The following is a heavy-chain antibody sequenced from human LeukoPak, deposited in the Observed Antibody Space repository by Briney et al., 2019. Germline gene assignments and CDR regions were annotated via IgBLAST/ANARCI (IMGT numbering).Heavy chain of an antibody. Sequence: GGSLRLSCAGSGLTFTTYVMHWVRRAPGKGLDWVSRITRDGTGTDYADSVKGRFTISRDIASNTLYLQMNSLRADDTAVYYCARAMGYGAGSYGFDIWGQGTTVTVSS. J-gene: IGHJ3*02. CDR2: ITRDGTGT. CDR3: ARAMGYGAGSYGFDI. D-gene: IGHD3-10*01. V-gene: IGHV3-74*01. CDR1: GLTFTTYV.